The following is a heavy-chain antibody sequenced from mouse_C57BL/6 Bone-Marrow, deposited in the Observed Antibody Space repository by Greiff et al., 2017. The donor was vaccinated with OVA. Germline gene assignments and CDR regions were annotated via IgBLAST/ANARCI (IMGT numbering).Heavy chain of an antibody. V-gene: IGHV1-81*01. D-gene: IGHD1-1*01. Sequence: QVQLQQSGAELARPGASVKLSCKASGYTFTSYGISWVKQRTGQGLEWIGEIYPRSGNTYYNEKFKGKATLTADKSSSTAYMELRSLTSEDSAVYVCARLGTDYGNAMDYWGQGTSVTVSS. CDR2: IYPRSGNT. CDR3: ARLGTDYGNAMDY. J-gene: IGHJ4*01. CDR1: GYTFTSYG.